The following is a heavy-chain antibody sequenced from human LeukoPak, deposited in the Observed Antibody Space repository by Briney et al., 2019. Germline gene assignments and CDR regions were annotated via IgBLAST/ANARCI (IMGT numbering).Heavy chain of an antibody. CDR1: GFTFSNYW. V-gene: IGHV3-7*03. CDR3: ARVVAVVVPAATITPPWFDP. Sequence: GGSLRLSCAASGFTFSNYWLTWVRQAPGQGLEWVANIKQDGSEKHYVDSVKGRFTISRDNAKNSLYLQMNSLRAEDTAVYYCARVVAVVVPAATITPPWFDPWGQGTLVTVSS. CDR2: IKQDGSEK. J-gene: IGHJ5*02. D-gene: IGHD2-2*01.